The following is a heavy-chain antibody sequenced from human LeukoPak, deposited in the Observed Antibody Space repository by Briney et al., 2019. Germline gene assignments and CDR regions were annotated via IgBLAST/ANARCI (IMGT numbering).Heavy chain of an antibody. Sequence: GASGKVSCKASGYTFTGYYIHWVRQAPGQGLEWMGWINPNSGGTNYAQKFQGRVTMTRDTSISTAYMELSRLRSDDTAVYYCARDGVGYYDSSGYYYFQHWGQGTLVTVSS. D-gene: IGHD3-22*01. CDR3: ARDGVGYYDSSGYYYFQH. V-gene: IGHV1-2*02. J-gene: IGHJ1*01. CDR2: INPNSGGT. CDR1: GYTFTGYY.